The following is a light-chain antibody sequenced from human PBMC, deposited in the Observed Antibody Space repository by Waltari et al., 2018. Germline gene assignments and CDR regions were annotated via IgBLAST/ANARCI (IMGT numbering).Light chain of an antibody. V-gene: IGKV4-1*01. CDR1: QKILYHSDGKTY. CDR2: WVS. J-gene: IGKJ1*01. CDR3: QQCNSSTCT. Sequence: IVVINHSEPPGAFPLGRATTNCNWSQKILYHSDGKTYLAWYQQRPGQPPRLLISWVSTRESGVPDRFSGSGSGTDFTLTINRLQAEDVGVYYCQQCNSSTCTFGQGTKLEIK.